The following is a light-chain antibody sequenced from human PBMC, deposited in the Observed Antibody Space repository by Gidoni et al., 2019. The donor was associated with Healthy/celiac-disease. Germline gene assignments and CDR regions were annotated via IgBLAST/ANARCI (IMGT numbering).Light chain of an antibody. CDR1: SSNIGAGYD. CDR2: GNS. J-gene: IGLJ2*01. Sequence: SVLPHPPPVSVVPGHTGTLPCTGSSSNIGAGYDVHWYQQLPGTAPKLLIYGNSNRPSGVPDRFSGSKSGTSASLAITGLQAEDEADYYCQSYDSSLSGSDVVFGGGTKLTV. CDR3: QSYDSSLSGSDVV. V-gene: IGLV1-40*01.